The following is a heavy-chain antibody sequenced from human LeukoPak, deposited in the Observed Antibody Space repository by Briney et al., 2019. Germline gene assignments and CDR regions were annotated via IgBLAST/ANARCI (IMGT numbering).Heavy chain of an antibody. CDR1: GFTLDDYA. CDR3: AKDRTHSYDSSGYLDY. Sequence: GGSLRLSCAASGFTLDDYAMHWVRQAPGKGLEWVSGISWNSGSIGYADSVKGRFTISRDNAKNSLYLQMNSLRAEDTALYYCAKDRTHSYDSSGYLDYWGQGTLVTVSS. J-gene: IGHJ4*02. D-gene: IGHD3-22*01. V-gene: IGHV3-9*01. CDR2: ISWNSGSI.